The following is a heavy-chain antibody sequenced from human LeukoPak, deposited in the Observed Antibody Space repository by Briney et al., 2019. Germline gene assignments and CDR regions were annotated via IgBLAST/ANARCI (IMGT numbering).Heavy chain of an antibody. V-gene: IGHV1-18*04. Sequence: GASVKVSCKASGYTFTSYGISWVRQAPGQGLEWMGWISAYNGKTNYAQKLQGRVTMTTDTSTSTAYMELRSLRSDDTAVYYCARYRDYGDYYYFDYWGQGTLVTVSS. J-gene: IGHJ4*02. D-gene: IGHD4-17*01. CDR3: ARYRDYGDYYYFDY. CDR2: ISAYNGKT. CDR1: GYTFTSYG.